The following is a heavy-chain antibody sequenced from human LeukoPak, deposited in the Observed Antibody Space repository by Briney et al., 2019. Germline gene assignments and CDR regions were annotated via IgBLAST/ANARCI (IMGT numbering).Heavy chain of an antibody. V-gene: IGHV3-48*01. CDR2: ISGGSNTI. CDR1: GFTVSSNY. Sequence: GGSLRLSCAASGFTVSSNYMSWVRQAPGKGLEWVSYISGGSNTIYYADSVKGRFTISRDDAKNSMFLQMNSLTTEDTAVYYCARTNGYSGYVSYDYWGQGTLVTVSS. D-gene: IGHD5-12*01. CDR3: ARTNGYSGYVSYDY. J-gene: IGHJ4*02.